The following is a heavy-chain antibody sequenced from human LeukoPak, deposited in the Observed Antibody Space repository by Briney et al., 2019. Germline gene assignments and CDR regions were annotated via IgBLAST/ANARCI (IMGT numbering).Heavy chain of an antibody. J-gene: IGHJ4*02. CDR2: ISSSSSSYI. CDR1: GFTFSSYS. CDR3: ARASSSFGFDY. Sequence: GGSLRLSCAASGFTFSSYSMNWVRQAPGKGLEWVSSISSSSSSYIYYADSVKGRFTISRDNPKNSLYLQMNSLRAEDTAVYYCARASSSFGFDYWGQGTLVTVSS. V-gene: IGHV3-21*01. D-gene: IGHD6-6*01.